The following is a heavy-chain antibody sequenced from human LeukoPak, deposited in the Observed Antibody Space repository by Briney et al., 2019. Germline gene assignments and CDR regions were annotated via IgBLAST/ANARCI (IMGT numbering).Heavy chain of an antibody. Sequence: GGSLRLSCAASGFTFSSYAMHWVRQAPGKGLEWLAVIPYDGSNKYYADSVKGRFTISRDNSKNTLYLQMNSLRAEDTAVYYCARANTLIVVLIAFDYWGQGTLVTVSS. V-gene: IGHV3-30-3*01. CDR2: IPYDGSNK. J-gene: IGHJ4*02. CDR1: GFTFSSYA. CDR3: ARANTLIVVLIAFDY. D-gene: IGHD3-22*01.